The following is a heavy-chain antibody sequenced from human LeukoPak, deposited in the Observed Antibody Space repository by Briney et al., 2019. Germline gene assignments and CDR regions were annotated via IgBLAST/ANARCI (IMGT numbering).Heavy chain of an antibody. CDR1: GGSISSYY. Sequence: SETLSLTCTVSGGSISSYYWSWIRQPPGKGLDWIGYIYYSGSTNYNPSLKSRVTISVDTSKNQFSLKLSSVTAADTAVYYCAREFGEFTNYYYYYYMDVWGKGTTVTVSS. CDR2: IYYSGST. CDR3: AREFGEFTNYYYYYYMDV. V-gene: IGHV4-59*01. D-gene: IGHD3-10*01. J-gene: IGHJ6*03.